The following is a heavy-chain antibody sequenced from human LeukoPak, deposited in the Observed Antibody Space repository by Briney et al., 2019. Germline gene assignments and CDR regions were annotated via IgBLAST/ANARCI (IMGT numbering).Heavy chain of an antibody. CDR3: ATQSGSSGGY. CDR1: GFTFSTYG. CDR2: ILYDGSNK. Sequence: PGGSLRLSXATSGFTFSTYGMHWVRQAPGKGMEWVTNILYDGSNKYYADSVKGRFTISRDNSRNTLYLQMDSLRAEDTAVYYCATQSGSSGGYWGQGALVTVSS. J-gene: IGHJ4*02. D-gene: IGHD6-19*01. V-gene: IGHV3-33*03.